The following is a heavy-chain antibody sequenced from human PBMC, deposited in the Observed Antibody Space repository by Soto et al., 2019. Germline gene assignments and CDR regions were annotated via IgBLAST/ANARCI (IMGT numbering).Heavy chain of an antibody. Sequence: QVQLVESGGGVVQPGRSLRLSCAASGFTFSSYAMHWVRQAPGTGLEWVAVISYDGSNKYYADSVKGRFTISRDNSKNTLYLQMNSLRAEDTAVYYCARGGFRITFGGGDYLGQGTLVTVSS. V-gene: IGHV3-30-3*01. D-gene: IGHD3-16*01. J-gene: IGHJ4*02. CDR1: GFTFSSYA. CDR2: ISYDGSNK. CDR3: ARGGFRITFGGGDY.